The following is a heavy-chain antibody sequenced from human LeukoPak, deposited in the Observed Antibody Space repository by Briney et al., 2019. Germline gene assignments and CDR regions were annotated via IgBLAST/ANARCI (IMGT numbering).Heavy chain of an antibody. D-gene: IGHD2-15*01. V-gene: IGHV4-59*08. CDR1: GGSIIGYY. J-gene: IGHJ4*02. CDR3: ARLGHCSGGSCYFSD. CDR2: IFYTGNT. Sequence: SETLSLTCTVSGGSIIGYYWTWIRQPPGEGLEWIGYIFYTGNTNYNPFLSSRLTLSVDAPNNQFALTLRSVTAADTAIYYCARLGHCSGGSCYFSDWGLGTLVTVAS.